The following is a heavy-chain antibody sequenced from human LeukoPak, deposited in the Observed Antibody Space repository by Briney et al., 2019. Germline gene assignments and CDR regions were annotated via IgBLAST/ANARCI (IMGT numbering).Heavy chain of an antibody. V-gene: IGHV3-23*01. Sequence: PGGSLRLSCAASGFTFSSYAMSWVRQAPGKGLEWVSAISGSGGGTIYYADSVKGRFTISRDNTKNSVSLQMNSLSAEDTAVYYCATGAAGTRFLDSLEIWGQGTMVTVSS. D-gene: IGHD1-1*01. CDR2: ISGSGGGTI. CDR1: GFTFSSYA. J-gene: IGHJ3*02. CDR3: ATGAAGTRFLDSLEI.